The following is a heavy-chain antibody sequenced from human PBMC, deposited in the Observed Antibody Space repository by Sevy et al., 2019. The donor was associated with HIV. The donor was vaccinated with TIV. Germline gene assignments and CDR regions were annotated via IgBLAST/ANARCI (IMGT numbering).Heavy chain of an antibody. J-gene: IGHJ4*02. Sequence: GGSLRLSCTASGFTFSSYEMNWVRHAPGKGLEWVSSIISSGDTIYYADSVKGRFTVSRDNAKNSLFLQMNSLRAEDTAIYYCARGPHYYYDSSSFFEYWGQGTLVTVSS. V-gene: IGHV3-48*03. CDR2: IISSGDTI. CDR1: GFTFSSYE. D-gene: IGHD3-22*01. CDR3: ARGPHYYYDSSSFFEY.